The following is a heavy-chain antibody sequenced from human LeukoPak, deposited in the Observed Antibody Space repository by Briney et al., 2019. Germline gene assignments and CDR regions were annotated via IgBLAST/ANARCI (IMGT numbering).Heavy chain of an antibody. D-gene: IGHD4-17*01. CDR2: IRGSGDYT. CDR1: GFTLSTYG. Sequence: PGGSLRLSCAASGFTLSTYGMTWVRQAPGKGLEWVSSIRGSGDYTDYADSVRGRFTISRDNSKNTLHLHMNSLSAEDTAVYFCGRDPNGDYVGAFEFWGQGTLVTVSP. V-gene: IGHV3-23*01. CDR3: GRDPNGDYVGAFEF. J-gene: IGHJ3*01.